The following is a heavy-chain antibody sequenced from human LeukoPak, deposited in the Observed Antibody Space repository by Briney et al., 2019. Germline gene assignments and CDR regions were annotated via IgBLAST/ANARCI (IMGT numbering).Heavy chain of an antibody. D-gene: IGHD1-26*01. V-gene: IGHV4-59*01. Sequence: SETLSLTCTVSGGTISRYHWSWIRQPPGKGLEWIAYIDYSGSTNYNPSLKSRLTISLDASKNQFSLKLSSVTAADTAVYYCARDRRRHLLQAFDICGRGTMVTVSS. CDR2: IDYSGST. J-gene: IGHJ3*02. CDR3: ARDRRRHLLQAFDI. CDR1: GGTISRYH.